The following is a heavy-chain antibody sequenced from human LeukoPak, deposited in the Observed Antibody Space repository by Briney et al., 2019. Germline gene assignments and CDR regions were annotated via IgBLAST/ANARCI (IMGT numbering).Heavy chain of an antibody. Sequence: GASVKVSCKASGYTFTGYYTHWVRQAPGQGLEWMGWINPNSGGTNYAQKFQGRVTMTRDTSISTAYMEMSRLRSDDTAVYYCARSTGPGGAFDYWGQGTLVTVSS. CDR1: GYTFTGYY. CDR2: INPNSGGT. D-gene: IGHD2-8*02. CDR3: ARSTGPGGAFDY. J-gene: IGHJ4*02. V-gene: IGHV1-2*02.